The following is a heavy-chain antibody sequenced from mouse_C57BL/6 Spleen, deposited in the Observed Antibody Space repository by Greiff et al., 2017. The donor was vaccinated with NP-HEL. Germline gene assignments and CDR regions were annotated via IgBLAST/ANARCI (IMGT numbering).Heavy chain of an antibody. CDR2: IDPENGDT. D-gene: IGHD2-1*01. CDR1: GFNIKDDY. V-gene: IGHV14-4*01. CDR3: TTSDGNHFAY. Sequence: EVQRVESGAELVRPGASVKLSCTASGFNIKDDYMHWVKQRPEQGLEWIGWIDPENGDTEYASKFQGKATITADTSSNTAYLQLSSLTSEDTAVYYCTTSDGNHFAYWGQGTLVTVSA. J-gene: IGHJ3*01.